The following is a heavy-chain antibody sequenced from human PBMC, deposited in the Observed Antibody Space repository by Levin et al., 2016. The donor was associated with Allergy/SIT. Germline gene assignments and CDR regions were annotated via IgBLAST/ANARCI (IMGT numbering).Heavy chain of an antibody. CDR1: GYTFTGYY. D-gene: IGHD6-13*01. CDR2: INPNSGGT. Sequence: ASVKVSCKASGYTFTGYYMHWVRQAPGQGLEWMGWINPNSGGTNYAQKFQGRVTMTRDTSTSTAYMELRSLRSDDTAVYYCARDPDASSNFDPWGQGTLVTVSS. V-gene: IGHV1-2*02. CDR3: ARDPDASSNFDP. J-gene: IGHJ5*02.